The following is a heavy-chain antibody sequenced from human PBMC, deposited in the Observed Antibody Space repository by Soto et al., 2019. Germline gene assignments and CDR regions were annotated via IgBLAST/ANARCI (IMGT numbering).Heavy chain of an antibody. J-gene: IGHJ4*02. V-gene: IGHV4-30-2*01. D-gene: IGHD3-22*01. Sequence: SETLSLTWAVSGGSISSGGYSWSWIRQPPGKGLEWIGYIYHSGSTYYNPSLKSRVTISVDRSKNQFSLKLSSVTAADTAVYYCAGSYDSSGYLNFVYWGQGTLVTVSS. CDR1: GGSISSGGYS. CDR2: IYHSGST. CDR3: AGSYDSSGYLNFVY.